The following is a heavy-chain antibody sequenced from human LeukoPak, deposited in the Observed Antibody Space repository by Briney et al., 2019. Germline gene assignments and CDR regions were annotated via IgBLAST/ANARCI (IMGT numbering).Heavy chain of an antibody. D-gene: IGHD3-9*01. V-gene: IGHV1-3*01. CDR2: INAANGNT. Sequence: ASVKVSCKASGYTFTSYALHWVRQAPGQRLEWMGWINAANGNTKYSQKFQGRVTITRATSANTAYMELSSLRSEDTAVYYCARSYHDILTGYPKNNWFDPWGQGTLVTVSS. J-gene: IGHJ5*02. CDR3: ARSYHDILTGYPKNNWFDP. CDR1: GYTFTSYA.